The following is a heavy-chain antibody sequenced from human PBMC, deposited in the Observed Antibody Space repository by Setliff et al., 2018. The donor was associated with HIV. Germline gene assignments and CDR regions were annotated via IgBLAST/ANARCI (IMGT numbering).Heavy chain of an antibody. Sequence: LSLTCTVSGGSISSHYWSWIRQPPGKGLEWIGYIYYSGSTNYNPSLKNRVTISVDTSKNQFSLKLSSVTAADTAVYYCARVTRYYDSSGYAFDYWGQGTLVTVSS. V-gene: IGHV4-59*11. CDR1: GGSISSHY. CDR2: IYYSGST. D-gene: IGHD3-22*01. CDR3: ARVTRYYDSSGYAFDY. J-gene: IGHJ4*02.